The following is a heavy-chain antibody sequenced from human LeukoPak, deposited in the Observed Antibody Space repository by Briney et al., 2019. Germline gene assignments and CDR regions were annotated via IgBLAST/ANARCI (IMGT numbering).Heavy chain of an antibody. J-gene: IGHJ4*02. CDR2: IYYSGST. CDR3: ARVSIGWYHFDY. V-gene: IGHV4-59*01. Sequence: PETLSLTCTVSGGSISTYYWSWIRQPPGKGLEWIGYIYYSGSTNYNPSLKSRGIISVDTSKNQFSLKLYSVTAADTAVYYCARVSIGWYHFDYWGQGTLVTVSS. D-gene: IGHD6-19*01. CDR1: GGSISTYY.